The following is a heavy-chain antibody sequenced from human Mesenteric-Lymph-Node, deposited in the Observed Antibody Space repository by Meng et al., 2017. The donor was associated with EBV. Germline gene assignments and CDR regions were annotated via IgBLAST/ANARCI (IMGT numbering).Heavy chain of an antibody. J-gene: IGHJ3*02. Sequence: QGQLQGAGPGQVKPSGTLPLTCAVSGGSISSSNWWSWVRQPPGKGLEWIGEIYHSGSTNYNPSLKSRVTISVDKSKNQFSLKLSSVTAADTAVYYCASLMVRGVIPDAFDIWGQGTMVTVSS. CDR3: ASLMVRGVIPDAFDI. V-gene: IGHV4-4*02. CDR2: IYHSGST. D-gene: IGHD3-10*01. CDR1: GGSISSSNW.